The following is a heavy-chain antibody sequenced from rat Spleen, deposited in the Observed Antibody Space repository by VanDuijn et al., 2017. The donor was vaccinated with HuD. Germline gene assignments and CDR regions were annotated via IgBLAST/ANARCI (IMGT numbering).Heavy chain of an antibody. Sequence: EVQLVESGGGLVQPGRSLKLSCAASGFTFSNYYMAWVRQAPTKGLEWVAYISAGGDDTYYRDSVKGRFTVSRDNGQNTLYLQMNSLRPEDTTTYYCSRGGATRFDYWGQGVMVTVSS. D-gene: IGHD1-11*01. CDR2: ISAGGDDT. J-gene: IGHJ2*01. CDR1: GFTFSNYY. CDR3: SRGGATRFDY. V-gene: IGHV5-25*01.